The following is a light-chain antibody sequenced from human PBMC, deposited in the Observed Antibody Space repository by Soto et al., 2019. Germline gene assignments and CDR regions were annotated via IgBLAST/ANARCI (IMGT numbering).Light chain of an antibody. CDR1: RSVSSY. J-gene: IGKJ4*01. CDR2: DAS. CDR3: QHRSDWPPRLT. V-gene: IGKV3-11*01. Sequence: EIVLTQSPATLSLSPGERATLSCRASRSVSSYLAWYQQKPGQAPRLLIYDASYRATGIPARFSGSGSGTAFALTIRCREPEDFAVYYCQHRSDWPPRLTFGGGTKVEIK.